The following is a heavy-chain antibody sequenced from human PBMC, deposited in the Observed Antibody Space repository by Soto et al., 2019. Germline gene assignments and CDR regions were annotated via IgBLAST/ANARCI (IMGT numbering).Heavy chain of an antibody. CDR2: ISSSGKSI. V-gene: IGHV3-48*03. CDR3: ARDPEKYSGSDLGIDY. CDR1: GLTFTNYE. D-gene: IGHD5-12*01. J-gene: IGHJ4*02. Sequence: HPGGSLRLSCAASGLTFTNYELNWVRQAPGKGLEWISYISSSGKSISYADSVKGRFTISRDNAKNSLYLQMNSLRAEDTAVYYCARDPEKYSGSDLGIDYWGQGTLVTVSS.